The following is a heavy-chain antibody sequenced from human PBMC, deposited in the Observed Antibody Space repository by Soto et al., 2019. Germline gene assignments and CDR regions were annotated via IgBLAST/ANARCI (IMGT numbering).Heavy chain of an antibody. CDR1: GFTFSSYS. J-gene: IGHJ6*02. Sequence: EVQLVESGGGLVKPGGSLRLSCAASGFTFSSYSMNWVRQAPGKGLEWVSSISSRSSYIYYADSVKGRFTISRDNAKISLYLQMNSLRAEDTAVYYCARDRTATTYYYGMDVWGQGTTVTVSS. V-gene: IGHV3-21*01. CDR3: ARDRTATTYYYGMDV. CDR2: ISSRSSYI. D-gene: IGHD2-21*02.